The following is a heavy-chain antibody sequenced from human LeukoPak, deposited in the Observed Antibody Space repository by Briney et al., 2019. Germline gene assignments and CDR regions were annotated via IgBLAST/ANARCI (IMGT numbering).Heavy chain of an antibody. J-gene: IGHJ4*02. V-gene: IGHV3-48*01. Sequence: GGSLRLSCAASGFTFSSYWMHWVRQAPGKGLEWVSYISSSSTIYYPDSVKGRFTISRDNAKNSLYLQMNSLRAEDTAVYYCARDLTYCSGGSCYSMFGYWGQGTLVTVSS. CDR3: ARDLTYCSGGSCYSMFGY. D-gene: IGHD2-15*01. CDR2: ISSSSTI. CDR1: GFTFSSYW.